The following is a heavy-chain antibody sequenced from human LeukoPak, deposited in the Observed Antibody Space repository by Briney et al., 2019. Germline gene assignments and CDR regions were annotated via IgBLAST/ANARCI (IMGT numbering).Heavy chain of an antibody. V-gene: IGHV4-39*07. CDR1: GGSISSCSYY. Sequence: SETLSLTCTVSGGSISSCSYYWGWSRQPPGKGLEWIGSIYYSGSTYYNPSLKSRVTISVDTSKNQFSLKLSSVTAADTAVYYCARGTLPRRYYYDSSGPKRSFDIWGQGTMVTVSS. CDR2: IYYSGST. J-gene: IGHJ3*02. CDR3: ARGTLPRRYYYDSSGPKRSFDI. D-gene: IGHD3-22*01.